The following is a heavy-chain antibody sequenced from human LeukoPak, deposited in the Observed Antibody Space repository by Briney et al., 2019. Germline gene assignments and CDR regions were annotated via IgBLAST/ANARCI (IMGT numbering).Heavy chain of an antibody. V-gene: IGHV4-34*01. J-gene: IGHJ6*02. CDR2: INHSGST. Sequence: SETLSLTCAVYGESLSGYYWSWIRQPPGKGLEWIGEINHSGSTNYNPSLKSRVTISVDTSKNQFSLKLSSVTAADTAVYYCAGGSYYVYYYGMDVWGQGTTVTVSS. CDR3: AGGSYYVYYYGMDV. D-gene: IGHD1-26*01. CDR1: GESLSGYY.